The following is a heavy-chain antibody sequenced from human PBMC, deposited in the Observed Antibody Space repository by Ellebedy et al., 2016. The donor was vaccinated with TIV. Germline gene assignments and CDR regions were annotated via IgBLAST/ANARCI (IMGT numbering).Heavy chain of an antibody. Sequence: ASVKVSCXASGYTFTSYDINWVRQATGQGLEWMGWMNPNSGNTGYAQKFQGRVTMTRNTSISTAYMELSSLRSEDTAVYYCARAAGRSGSYYLATPLLDPIYYYYYYGMDVWGQGTTVTVSS. CDR1: GYTFTSYD. J-gene: IGHJ6*02. CDR3: ARAAGRSGSYYLATPLLDPIYYYYYYGMDV. CDR2: MNPNSGNT. V-gene: IGHV1-8*01. D-gene: IGHD3-10*01.